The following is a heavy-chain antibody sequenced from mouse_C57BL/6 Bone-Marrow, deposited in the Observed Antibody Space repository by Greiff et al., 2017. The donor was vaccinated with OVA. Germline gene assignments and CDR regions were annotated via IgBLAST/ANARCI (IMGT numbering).Heavy chain of an antibody. D-gene: IGHD2-4*01. J-gene: IGHJ4*01. Sequence: QVQLQQPGAELVRPGSSVKLSCKASGYTFTSYWMHWVKQRPIQGLEWIGNIDPSDSETHYNQKFKDKATLTVDKSSSPAYMQLSSLTSEDSAVYYCAGLRRTDYAMDYWGQGTSVTVSS. CDR2: IDPSDSET. CDR1: GYTFTSYW. CDR3: AGLRRTDYAMDY. V-gene: IGHV1-52*01.